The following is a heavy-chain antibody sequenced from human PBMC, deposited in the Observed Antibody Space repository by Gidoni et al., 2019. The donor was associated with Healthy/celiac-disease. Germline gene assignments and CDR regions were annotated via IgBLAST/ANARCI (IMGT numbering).Heavy chain of an antibody. CDR3: AREGHSSSWGIDY. CDR2: ISSSSSYI. V-gene: IGHV3-21*01. D-gene: IGHD6-6*01. J-gene: IGHJ4*02. Sequence: EVQLVESGGGLVKPGGSLRLSFAASELTFRSYIMNWVRQAPGKVLEWVSSISSSSSYIYYADSVKGRFTISRDNAKNSLYLQMNSLRAEDTAVYYCAREGHSSSWGIDYWGQGTLVTVSS. CDR1: ELTFRSYI.